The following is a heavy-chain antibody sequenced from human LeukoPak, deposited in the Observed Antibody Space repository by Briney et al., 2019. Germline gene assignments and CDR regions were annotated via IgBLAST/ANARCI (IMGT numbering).Heavy chain of an antibody. J-gene: IGHJ5*02. CDR1: GGSISSDNW. CDR3: ARGYSRFDP. Sequence: PSGTLSLTCAVSGGSISSDNWWSWVRQAPGKGLVWVSRINSDGSSTSYADSVKGRFTISRDNAKNTLYLQMNSLRAEDTAVYYCARGYSRFDPWGQGTLVTVSS. CDR2: INSDGSST. V-gene: IGHV3-74*01. D-gene: IGHD6-13*01.